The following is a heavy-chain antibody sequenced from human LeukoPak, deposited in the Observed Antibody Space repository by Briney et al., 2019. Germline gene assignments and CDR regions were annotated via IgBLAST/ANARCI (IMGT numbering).Heavy chain of an antibody. CDR3: ARRYSGSYYVDY. D-gene: IGHD1-26*01. CDR2: IYPDDSDT. V-gene: IGHV5-51*01. J-gene: IGHJ4*02. Sequence: GESLKISCKGSGYKFNAYWIAWVRQMPGKGLEWMGIIYPDDSDTRYSPSFQGQVTISADKSISTAYLQWSSLKASDTAMYYCARRYSGSYYVDYWGQGTLVTVSS. CDR1: GYKFNAYW.